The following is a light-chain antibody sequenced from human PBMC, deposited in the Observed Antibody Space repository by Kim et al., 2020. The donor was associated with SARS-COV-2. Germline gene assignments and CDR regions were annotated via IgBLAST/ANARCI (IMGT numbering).Light chain of an antibody. Sequence: SYELTQPPSVSVAPGKTARITCGGNNIGSKSVHWYQQKPGQAPVLVIYYDSDRPSGIPERFSGSNSGNTATLTISRVEAGDEADYYCQGWDSSSDHVVFGGVTKLTVL. CDR2: YDS. J-gene: IGLJ2*01. CDR3: QGWDSSSDHVV. V-gene: IGLV3-21*04. CDR1: NIGSKS.